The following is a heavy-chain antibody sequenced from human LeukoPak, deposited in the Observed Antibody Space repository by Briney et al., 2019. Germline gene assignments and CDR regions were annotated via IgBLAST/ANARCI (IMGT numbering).Heavy chain of an antibody. J-gene: IGHJ4*02. CDR1: GDSVSSNSAA. CDR3: ARERVKWFGELLFYFDY. Sequence: SQTLSLTCAISGDSVSSNSAAWNWIRQSPSRGLEWLGRTYYRSKWYNDYAVSVKSRITINPDTSKNQFSLQLNSVTPEDTAVYCCARERVKWFGELLFYFDYWGQGTLVTVSS. V-gene: IGHV6-1*01. CDR2: TYYRSKWYN. D-gene: IGHD3-10*01.